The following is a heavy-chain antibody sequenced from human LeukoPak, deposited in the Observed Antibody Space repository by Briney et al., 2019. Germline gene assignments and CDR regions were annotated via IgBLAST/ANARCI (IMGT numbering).Heavy chain of an antibody. CDR3: ARDPVEQWLTPSQPEYYMDV. J-gene: IGHJ6*03. V-gene: IGHV4-39*07. Sequence: SETLSLTCTVSGGSISSSSYYWGWIRQPPGKGLEWIGSIYYSGSTYYNPSLKSRVTISVDTSKNQFSLKLSSVTAADTAVYYCARDPVEQWLTPSQPEYYMDVWGKGTTVTVSS. CDR1: GGSISSSSYY. CDR2: IYYSGST. D-gene: IGHD6-19*01.